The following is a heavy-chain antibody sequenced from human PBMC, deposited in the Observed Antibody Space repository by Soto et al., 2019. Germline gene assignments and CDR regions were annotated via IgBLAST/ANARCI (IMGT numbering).Heavy chain of an antibody. Sequence: QVQLQESGPGLVKPSGTLSLTCAVSSGSISSTNWWSWVRQPPGKGLEWIGEIYHSGSINYNPPLESRVTMSVDKSKNQFSLKLSSVTAADTAVYYCARDCSSSSCYGRAFDVWGQGTMVTVSS. CDR3: ARDCSSSSCYGRAFDV. D-gene: IGHD2-2*01. J-gene: IGHJ3*01. CDR1: SGSISSTNW. V-gene: IGHV4-4*02. CDR2: IYHSGSI.